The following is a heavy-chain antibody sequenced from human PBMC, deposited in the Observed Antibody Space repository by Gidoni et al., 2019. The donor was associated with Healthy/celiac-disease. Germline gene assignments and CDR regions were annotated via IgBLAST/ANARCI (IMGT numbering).Heavy chain of an antibody. V-gene: IGHV4-38-2*02. J-gene: IGHJ4*02. Sequence: QVQLQESGPGLVKPSETLSLTCTVSGYSISSGYYWGWNRQPPGKGLEWIGSIYHSGSTYYTPSLKSRVTISVDTSKNQFSLKLSSVTAADTAVYYCAGGGEDLLRYDYVWGSYRSGDYWGQGTLVTVSS. CDR1: GYSISSGYY. CDR3: AGGGEDLLRYDYVWGSYRSGDY. D-gene: IGHD3-16*02. CDR2: IYHSGST.